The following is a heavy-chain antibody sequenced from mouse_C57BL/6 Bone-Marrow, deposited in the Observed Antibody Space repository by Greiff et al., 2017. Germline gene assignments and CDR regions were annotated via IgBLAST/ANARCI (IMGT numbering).Heavy chain of an antibody. V-gene: IGHV1-22*01. J-gene: IGHJ3*01. D-gene: IGHD2-5*01. CDR3: ARNYSNYRFAY. Sequence: EVKLMESGPELVKPGASVKMSCKASGYTFTDYNMHWVKQSHGKSLEWIGYINPNNGGTSYNQKFKGKATLTVNKSSSTAYMERRSLTSEDSAVYYCARNYSNYRFAYWGQGTLVTVSA. CDR2: INPNNGGT. CDR1: GYTFTDYN.